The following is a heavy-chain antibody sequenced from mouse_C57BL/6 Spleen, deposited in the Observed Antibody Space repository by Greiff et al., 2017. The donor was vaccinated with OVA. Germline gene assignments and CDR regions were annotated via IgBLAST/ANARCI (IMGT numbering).Heavy chain of an antibody. CDR1: GFNIKDYY. V-gene: IGHV14-1*01. Sequence: VQLQQSGAELVRPGASVKLSCTASGFNIKDYYMHWVKQRPEQGLEWIGRIDPEDGDTEYAPTFQGQATMTADTSSNTAYLQLSSLTSEDTAVYYCTTLNYYGSSTFADWGQGTLVTVSA. CDR2: IDPEDGDT. D-gene: IGHD1-1*01. J-gene: IGHJ3*01. CDR3: TTLNYYGSSTFAD.